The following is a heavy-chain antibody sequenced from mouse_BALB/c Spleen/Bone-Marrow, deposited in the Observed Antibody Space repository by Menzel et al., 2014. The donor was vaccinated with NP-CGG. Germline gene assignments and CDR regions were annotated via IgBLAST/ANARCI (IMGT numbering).Heavy chain of an antibody. J-gene: IGHJ3*01. CDR3: ARRDYYDYAWFAY. D-gene: IGHD2-4*01. CDR2: INPYNGGT. V-gene: IGHV1-18*01. CDR1: GYSFTGYT. Sequence: EVQLQQSGPALVKPGASMKISCKASGYSFTGYTMNWVKQSRGKNLEWIGLINPYNGGTTYNQKFKGKATLTVDKSSSTAYTELLSLTSEDSAVYYCARRDYYDYAWFAYWGQGTLVTVSA.